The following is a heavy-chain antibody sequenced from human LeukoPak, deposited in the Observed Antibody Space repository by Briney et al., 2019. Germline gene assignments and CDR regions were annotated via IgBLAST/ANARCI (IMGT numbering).Heavy chain of an antibody. D-gene: IGHD5-18*01. CDR3: ARGLMDTAYGFYYYGMDV. J-gene: IGHJ6*02. CDR1: GFTVSSNY. Sequence: GGSLRLSCAASGFTVSSNYMSWVRQAPGKGLERVSVIYSGGSTYYADSVKGRFTISRDNSKNTLYLQMNSLRAEDTAVYYCARGLMDTAYGFYYYGMDVWGQGTTVTVSS. V-gene: IGHV3-53*01. CDR2: IYSGGST.